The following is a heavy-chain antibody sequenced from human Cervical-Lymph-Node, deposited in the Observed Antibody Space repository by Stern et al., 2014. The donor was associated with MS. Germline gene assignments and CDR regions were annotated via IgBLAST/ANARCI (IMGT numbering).Heavy chain of an antibody. CDR3: ARDSRHYDASYYFDS. V-gene: IGHV1-69*01. CDR2: IIPIFGTA. Sequence: VHLVESGAEVKKPGSSVKVSCKASGGTFSSYAINWVRQAPGQGPEWMGVIIPIFGTANYAQKFQGRVTITADESTSTAYMELSSLRSEDTAVYYCARDSRHYDASYYFDSWGQGTLVTVSS. CDR1: GGTFSSYA. J-gene: IGHJ4*02. D-gene: IGHD3-16*01.